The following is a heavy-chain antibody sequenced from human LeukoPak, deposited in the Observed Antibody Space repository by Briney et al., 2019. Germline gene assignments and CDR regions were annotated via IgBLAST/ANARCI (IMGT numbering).Heavy chain of an antibody. D-gene: IGHD1-26*01. V-gene: IGHV3-33*06. CDR1: GFTFSRYG. Sequence: GWSLRVSCAASGFTFSRYGMHWVRQAPGKGLEWVAVIWHDGSYEYYADSVKGRFTISRDSSKNTLYLQMNSLRAEDTAVYYCAKDGVGATSLDCWGQGTLVAVSS. CDR2: IWHDGSYE. J-gene: IGHJ4*02. CDR3: AKDGVGATSLDC.